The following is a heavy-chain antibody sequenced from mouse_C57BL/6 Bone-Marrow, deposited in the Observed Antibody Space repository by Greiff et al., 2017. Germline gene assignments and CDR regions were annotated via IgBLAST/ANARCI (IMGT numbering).Heavy chain of an antibody. CDR3: ATVVATPFAY. CDR1: GYTFTSYW. J-gene: IGHJ3*01. D-gene: IGHD1-1*01. CDR2: IHPNSGST. Sequence: VQLQQPGASVKLSCKASGYTFTSYWMHWVKQRPGQGLEWIGMIHPNSGSTNYNEKFKSKATLTVDKSSSTAYMQLSSLTSEDSAVYYCATVVATPFAYWGQGTLVTVSA. V-gene: IGHV1-64*01.